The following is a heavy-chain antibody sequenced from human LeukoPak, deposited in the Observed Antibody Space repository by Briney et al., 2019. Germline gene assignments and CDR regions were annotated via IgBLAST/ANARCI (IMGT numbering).Heavy chain of an antibody. V-gene: IGHV1-69*05. CDR1: GGTLSSYA. D-gene: IGHD1-26*01. CDR3: ARAPIGATHFDY. Sequence: GASVKVSCKASGGTLSSYAISWVRQAPGQGLEWMGGIIPFFGTANYAQKFQGRVTITTDESTSTAYMELSSLRSEDTAVYYRARAPIGATHFDYWGQGTLVTVSS. CDR2: IIPFFGTA. J-gene: IGHJ4*02.